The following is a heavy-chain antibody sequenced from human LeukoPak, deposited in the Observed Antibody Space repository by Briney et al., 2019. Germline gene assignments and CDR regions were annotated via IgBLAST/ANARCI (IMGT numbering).Heavy chain of an antibody. J-gene: IGHJ4*02. Sequence: SETLPLTCTVSDDSMSNSYWSWIRQPPGKGLEWIGHIYSSGSTNYNPSLKSRVTISVDTSKNQFSLKLSSVTAADTAVYYCARDQPYDYRFDHWGQGTLVTVSS. CDR2: IYSSGST. CDR1: DDSMSNSY. CDR3: ARDQPYDYRFDH. D-gene: IGHD4-11*01. V-gene: IGHV4-59*01.